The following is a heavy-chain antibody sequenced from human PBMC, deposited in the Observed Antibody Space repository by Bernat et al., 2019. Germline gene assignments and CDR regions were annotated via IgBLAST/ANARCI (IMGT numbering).Heavy chain of an antibody. J-gene: IGHJ3*02. D-gene: IGHD3-3*01. Sequence: EVQLVESGGGLVQPGGSLRLSCAASGFTFGSYWMHWVRQAPGKGLEWVSLISWDGGSTYYVDSVKGRFTISRDNSKNSLYLQMNSLRTEDTALYYCAGGPTYYDFGNAFDIWGQGTMVTVSS. CDR3: AGGPTYYDFGNAFDI. V-gene: IGHV3-43*01. CDR1: GFTFGSYW. CDR2: ISWDGGST.